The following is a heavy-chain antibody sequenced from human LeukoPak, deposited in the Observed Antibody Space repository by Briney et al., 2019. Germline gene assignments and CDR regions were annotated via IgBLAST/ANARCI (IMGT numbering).Heavy chain of an antibody. CDR3: ARLVYGDPFDY. D-gene: IGHD4-17*01. V-gene: IGHV1-18*01. CDR2: ISAHNGHT. J-gene: IGHJ4*02. Sequence: ASVKVSCKTSGYIFTNYYISCVRQAPGQGLEWLGWISAHNGHTSYARKLQGRVTMTTDTSTSTAYMILRGLRSDDTAVYYCARLVYGDPFDYWGQGTLVTVSS. CDR1: GYIFTNYY.